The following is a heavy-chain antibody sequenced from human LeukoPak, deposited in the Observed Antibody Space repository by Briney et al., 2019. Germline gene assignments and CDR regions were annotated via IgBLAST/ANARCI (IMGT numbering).Heavy chain of an antibody. CDR1: GFTFSSYW. Sequence: PGGSLRLSCAASGFTFSSYWMSWVRQAPGKGLEWVANIKQDGSEKYYVDSVKGRFTISRDNAKNSLYLQMNSLRAEDTAVYYCARPHRITMIVVRSPVDYWGQGTLVTVSS. D-gene: IGHD3-22*01. CDR3: ARPHRITMIVVRSPVDY. V-gene: IGHV3-7*01. J-gene: IGHJ4*02. CDR2: IKQDGSEK.